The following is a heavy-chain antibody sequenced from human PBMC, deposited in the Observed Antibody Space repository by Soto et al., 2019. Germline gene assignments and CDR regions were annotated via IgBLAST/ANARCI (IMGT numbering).Heavy chain of an antibody. J-gene: IGHJ5*02. CDR2: INPNSGGT. V-gene: IGHV1-2*02. Sequence: ASVKVSCKASGYTFTGYYMHWVRQAPGQGLEWMGWINPNSGGTNYAQKFQGRVTMTRDTSISTAYMELSRLRSDDTAVYYCARVHRITMLNSKENWFDPWGQGTLVTVYS. D-gene: IGHD3-10*02. CDR3: ARVHRITMLNSKENWFDP. CDR1: GYTFTGYY.